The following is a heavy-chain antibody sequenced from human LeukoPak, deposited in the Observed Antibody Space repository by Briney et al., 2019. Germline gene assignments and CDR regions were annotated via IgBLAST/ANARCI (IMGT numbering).Heavy chain of an antibody. CDR3: ARYFYGSGSYYFPRFDY. D-gene: IGHD3-10*01. CDR2: ISGSGGST. Sequence: GGSLRLSCAASGFTFSSYAMSWVRQAPGKGLEWVSAISGSGGSTYYADSVKGRFTISRDNSKNSLYLQMNSLRAEDTAVYYCARYFYGSGSYYFPRFDYWGQGTLVTVSS. J-gene: IGHJ4*02. V-gene: IGHV3-23*01. CDR1: GFTFSSYA.